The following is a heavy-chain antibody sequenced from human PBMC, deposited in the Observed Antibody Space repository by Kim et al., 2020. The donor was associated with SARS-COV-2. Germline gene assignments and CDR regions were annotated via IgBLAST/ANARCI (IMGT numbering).Heavy chain of an antibody. CDR1: GFTFSSYA. J-gene: IGHJ3*02. V-gene: IGHV3-30*04. D-gene: IGHD5-12*01. CDR3: ARDRGVDIVATHNDAFDI. Sequence: GGSLRLSCAASGFTFSSYAMHWVRQAPGKGLEWVAVISYDGSNKYYADTVKGRFTISRDNSKNTLYLQMNSLRAEDTAVYYCARDRGVDIVATHNDAFDIWGQGTMVTVSS. CDR2: ISYDGSNK.